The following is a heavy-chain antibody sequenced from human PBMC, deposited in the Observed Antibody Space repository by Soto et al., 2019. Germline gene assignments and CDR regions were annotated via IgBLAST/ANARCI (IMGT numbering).Heavy chain of an antibody. CDR3: AKDEGEYSSGWVVY. D-gene: IGHD6-19*01. J-gene: IGHJ4*02. Sequence: ESGGGVVQPGRSLRPSCAASGFTFSSYGMHWVRQAPGKGLEWVAVISYDGSNKYYADSVKGRFTISRDNSKNTLYLQMNSLRAEDTAVYYCAKDEGEYSSGWVVYWGQGTLVTVSS. CDR2: ISYDGSNK. CDR1: GFTFSSYG. V-gene: IGHV3-30*18.